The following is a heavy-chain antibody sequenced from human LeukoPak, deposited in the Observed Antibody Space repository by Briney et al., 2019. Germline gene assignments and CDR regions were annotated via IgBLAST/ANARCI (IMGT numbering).Heavy chain of an antibody. D-gene: IGHD3-22*01. Sequence: GGSLRLSCATSGFTLSDAWMNWVRQAPGKGLEWVGRIRRNSDGGTIDYAAPVKGRFALSRDDSKNTLYLHMSSLQTEDTAVYYFATDFYDTTWGQGTLVTVSS. V-gene: IGHV3-15*07. CDR2: IRRNSDGGTI. J-gene: IGHJ5*02. CDR3: ATDFYDTT. CDR1: GFTLSDAW.